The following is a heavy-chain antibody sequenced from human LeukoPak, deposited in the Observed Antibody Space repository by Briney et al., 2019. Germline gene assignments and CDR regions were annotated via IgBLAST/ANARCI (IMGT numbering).Heavy chain of an antibody. CDR3: AREFYNWGSSDY. V-gene: IGHV3-30-3*01. Sequence: GGSLRLSCAASGFTFSSYAMHWVRQAPGKGLEWVAVISYDGSNKYYADSVKGRFTISRDNSKNTLYLQMNSLRAEDTAVYYCAREFYNWGSSDYWGQGTLVTVSS. J-gene: IGHJ4*02. D-gene: IGHD3-16*01. CDR1: GFTFSSYA. CDR2: ISYDGSNK.